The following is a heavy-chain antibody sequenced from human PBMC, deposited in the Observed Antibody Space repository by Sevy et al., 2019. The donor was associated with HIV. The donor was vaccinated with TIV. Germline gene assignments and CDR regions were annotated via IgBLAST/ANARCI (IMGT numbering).Heavy chain of an antibody. CDR2: ISGSGGST. CDR3: AKDQRIAVAPSGQDY. J-gene: IGHJ4*02. D-gene: IGHD6-19*01. CDR1: GFTFSSYA. Sequence: GGSLRLSCAASGFTFSSYAMSWVRQAPGKGLEWVSAISGSGGSTYYADSVKGRFTISGDNSKNTLYLQMNSLRAEDTAVYYCAKDQRIAVAPSGQDYWGQGTLVTVSS. V-gene: IGHV3-23*01.